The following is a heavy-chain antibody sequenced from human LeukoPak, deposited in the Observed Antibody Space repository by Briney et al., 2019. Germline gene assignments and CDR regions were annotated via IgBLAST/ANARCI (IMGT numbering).Heavy chain of an antibody. Sequence: GGSLRLSCAAPGFTSSSYAMSWVRQAPGKGLEWVSAISGSGGSTYYADSVKGRFTISRDNSKNTLYLQMNSLRAEDTAVYYCASDIVVVPAAYYYYYGMDVWGQGTTVTVSS. CDR3: ASDIVVVPAAYYYYYGMDV. J-gene: IGHJ6*02. V-gene: IGHV3-23*01. CDR1: GFTSSSYA. CDR2: ISGSGGST. D-gene: IGHD2-2*01.